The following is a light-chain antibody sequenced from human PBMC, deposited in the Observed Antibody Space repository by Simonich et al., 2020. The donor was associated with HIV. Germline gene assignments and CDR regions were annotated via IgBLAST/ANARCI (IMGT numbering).Light chain of an antibody. CDR1: QSVSSN. CDR2: GAS. J-gene: IGKJ5*01. CDR3: QQYNNWPLT. V-gene: IGKV3-15*01. Sequence: EIVMTQSPATLSVSPGERATLSCRASQSVSSNFAWYQQKFGQAPRLLIYGASPRATGIPARFSGGGSGTEFTLTISSLQSEDFAVYYCQQYNNWPLTFGQGTRLEIK.